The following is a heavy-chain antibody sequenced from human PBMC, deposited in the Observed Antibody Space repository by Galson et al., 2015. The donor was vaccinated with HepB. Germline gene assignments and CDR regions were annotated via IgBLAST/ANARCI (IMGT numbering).Heavy chain of an antibody. J-gene: IGHJ4*02. CDR2: IKQDGSEK. Sequence: SLRLSCAASGFTFSSYWMSWVRQAPGKGLEWVANIKQDGSEKYYVDSVKGRFTISRDNSKNTLYLQMNSLRAEDTAVYYCARGGTYCSSTSCYPYIDYWGQGTLVTVSS. CDR3: ARGGTYCSSTSCYPYIDY. V-gene: IGHV3-7*01. CDR1: GFTFSSYW. D-gene: IGHD2-2*01.